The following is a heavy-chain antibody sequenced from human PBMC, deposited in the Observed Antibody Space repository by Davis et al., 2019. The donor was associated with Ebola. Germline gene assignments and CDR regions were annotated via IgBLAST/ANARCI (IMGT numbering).Heavy chain of an antibody. V-gene: IGHV3-7*03. CDR2: IKQDGSET. CDR3: ARSFSGYFDL. Sequence: GESLKISCAASGFNLRTHWMSCVRQAPGKGLEWVANIKQDGSETYHVDSVRGRFTTSRDNANNSLYLQMNSLRADDTAVYYCARSFSGYFDLWGRGTLVTVSS. D-gene: IGHD1-14*01. J-gene: IGHJ2*01. CDR1: GFNLRTHW.